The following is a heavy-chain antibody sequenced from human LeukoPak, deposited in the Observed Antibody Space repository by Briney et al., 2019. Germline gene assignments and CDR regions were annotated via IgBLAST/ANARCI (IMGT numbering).Heavy chain of an antibody. V-gene: IGHV3-23*01. J-gene: IGHJ3*02. CDR2: ISGSGGST. CDR1: GFTFSSYV. CDR3: AKEYYYDSSGPYAFDI. Sequence: GGSLRLSCAGSGFTFSSYVMSWVRQAPGKGLEWVSAISGSGGSTYYADSVKGRFTISRDNSKNTLYLQMNSLRAEDTAVYYCAKEYYYDSSGPYAFDIWGQGTMVTVSS. D-gene: IGHD3-22*01.